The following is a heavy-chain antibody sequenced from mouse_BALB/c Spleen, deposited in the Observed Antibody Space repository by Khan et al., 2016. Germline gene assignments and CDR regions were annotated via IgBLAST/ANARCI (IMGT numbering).Heavy chain of an antibody. V-gene: IGHV1-15*01. J-gene: IGHJ2*01. Sequence: QVQLQQSGAELVRPGASVKLSCKALGYTFTDYEMHWVKQTPVHGLEWIGAIHPGGGGSAYNQKFKVRATLTADKSSSTAYMELSSLTSEDSAVYYCANGLRRGYYLDSWGQGTTLTVSS. D-gene: IGHD2-4*01. CDR1: GYTFTDYE. CDR2: IHPGGGGS. CDR3: ANGLRRGYYLDS.